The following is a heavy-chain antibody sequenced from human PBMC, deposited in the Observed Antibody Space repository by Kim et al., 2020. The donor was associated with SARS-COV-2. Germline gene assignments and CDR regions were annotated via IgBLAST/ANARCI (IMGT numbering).Heavy chain of an antibody. J-gene: IGHJ4*02. Sequence: SVKVSCKASGGTFSSYAISWVRQAPGQGLEWMGGIIPIFGTANYAQKFQGRVTITADESTSTAYMELSSLRSEDTAVYYCARDVLDSSGYYSIDYWGQGTLVPVSS. D-gene: IGHD3-22*01. CDR1: GGTFSSYA. CDR3: ARDVLDSSGYYSIDY. CDR2: IIPIFGTA. V-gene: IGHV1-69*13.